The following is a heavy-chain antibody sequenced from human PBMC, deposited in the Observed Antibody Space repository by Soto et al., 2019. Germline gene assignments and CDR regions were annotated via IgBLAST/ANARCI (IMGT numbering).Heavy chain of an antibody. Sequence: LGESLKISCKGSGYSFTSYWIGWVRQIPGKGLEGMGIIYPGDSDTRYCPSFQGQVTITADKSIRTAYLQWSSLKASDTAMYYCARRNEFGGVTHAFDIWGQGTMVTVSS. CDR3: ARRNEFGGVTHAFDI. D-gene: IGHD5-18*01. CDR2: IYPGDSDT. CDR1: GYSFTSYW. J-gene: IGHJ3*02. V-gene: IGHV5-51*01.